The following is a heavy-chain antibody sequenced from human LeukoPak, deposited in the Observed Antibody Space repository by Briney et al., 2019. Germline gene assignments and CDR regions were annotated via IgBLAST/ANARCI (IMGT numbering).Heavy chain of an antibody. Sequence: PGGSLRLACAAAGFTFSSYAMSWVRQAPGKWLEWVSTIGGSGGTTYYADSVKGPFTISRDNSKDTLYLQMNNLRAEDEAVYYCAKAQPLHRSGPFDCWGQGTLVTVSS. V-gene: IGHV3-23*01. CDR1: GFTFSSYA. CDR3: AKAQPLHRSGPFDC. D-gene: IGHD3-10*01. J-gene: IGHJ4*02. CDR2: IGGSGGTT.